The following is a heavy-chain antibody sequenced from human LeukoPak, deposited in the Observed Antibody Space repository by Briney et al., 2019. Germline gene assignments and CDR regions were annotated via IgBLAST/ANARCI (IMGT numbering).Heavy chain of an antibody. D-gene: IGHD3-10*02. CDR1: GYTFTSYD. CDR3: ARDQTPVHYYYGMDV. CDR2: MNPNGGNT. Sequence: ASVKVSCKASGYTFTSYDINWVRQATGQGLEWMGWMNPNGGNTGYAQKFQGRVTMTRNTSISTAYMELSSLRSEDTAVYYCARDQTPVHYYYGMDVWGQGTTVTVSS. V-gene: IGHV1-8*01. J-gene: IGHJ6*02.